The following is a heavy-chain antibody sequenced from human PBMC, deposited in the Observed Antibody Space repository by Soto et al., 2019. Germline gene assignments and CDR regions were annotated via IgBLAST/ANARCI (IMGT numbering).Heavy chain of an antibody. D-gene: IGHD6-19*01. Sequence: GGSLRLSCAASGFTVSSNYMSWVRQAPGKGLEWVSVIYSGGSTYYADSVKGRFTSSRDNSKNTLYLQMNSLRAEDTAVYYCARVERSSGWPDAFDIWGQGTMVTVSS. CDR2: IYSGGST. CDR1: GFTVSSNY. CDR3: ARVERSSGWPDAFDI. V-gene: IGHV3-53*01. J-gene: IGHJ3*02.